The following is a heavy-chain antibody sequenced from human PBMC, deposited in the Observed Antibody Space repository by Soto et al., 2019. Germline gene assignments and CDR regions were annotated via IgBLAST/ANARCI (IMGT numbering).Heavy chain of an antibody. D-gene: IGHD1-7*01. CDR3: ARPVNGLELSAFDI. V-gene: IGHV1-2*04. Sequence: QVQLVQSGAEVKKPGASVNVSCKASEYTFTGYYMHWVRQAPGQGLEWMGWINPNSGGTNYAQKFQCWVTMTRDTSISTGYMELSRLRSDDTAVYYCARPVNGLELSAFDIWGQGTMVIVSS. J-gene: IGHJ3*02. CDR2: INPNSGGT. CDR1: EYTFTGYY.